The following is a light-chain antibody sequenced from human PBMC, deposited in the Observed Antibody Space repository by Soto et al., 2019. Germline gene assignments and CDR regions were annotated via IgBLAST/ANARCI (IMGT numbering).Light chain of an antibody. CDR3: QQYGSSP. CDR2: GAS. V-gene: IGKV3-20*01. CDR1: QSVSSSY. Sequence: EIVLTQSPGTLSLSPGERATLSCRASQSVSSSYLAWYQQKPGQAPRLLIYGASSRATGTPDRFSGSGSGTDFTLTISRLDPEDFAVYYCQQYGSSPFGQGTRLEIK. J-gene: IGKJ5*01.